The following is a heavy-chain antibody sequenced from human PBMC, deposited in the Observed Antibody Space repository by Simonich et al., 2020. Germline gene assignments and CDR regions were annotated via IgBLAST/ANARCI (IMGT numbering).Heavy chain of an antibody. Sequence: QVQLVQSGAEVKKPGASVKVSCKASGYTFTSYGISWVRQAPGQGLEWMGWFSAYHDHTNYAQKLQGRVPSTTDTSTSTAYMELRSLRSDDTAVYYCASDQGGRAAAATDYWGQGTLVTVSS. V-gene: IGHV1-18*01. CDR1: GYTFTSYG. CDR3: ASDQGGRAAAATDY. CDR2: FSAYHDHT. D-gene: IGHD6-13*01. J-gene: IGHJ4*02.